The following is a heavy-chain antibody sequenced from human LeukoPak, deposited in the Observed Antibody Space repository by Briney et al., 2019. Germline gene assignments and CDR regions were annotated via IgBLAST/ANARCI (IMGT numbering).Heavy chain of an antibody. CDR1: GFSFSDYY. V-gene: IGHV3-21*01. CDR2: ISSSSSYI. J-gene: IGHJ4*02. Sequence: GSLRLSCAASGFSFSDYYMNWVRQAPGKGLEWVSSISSSSSYIYYADSVKGRFTISRDNAKNSLYLQMNSLRAEDTAVYYCARAGGVAFDYWGQGTLVTVSS. D-gene: IGHD3-16*01. CDR3: ARAGGVAFDY.